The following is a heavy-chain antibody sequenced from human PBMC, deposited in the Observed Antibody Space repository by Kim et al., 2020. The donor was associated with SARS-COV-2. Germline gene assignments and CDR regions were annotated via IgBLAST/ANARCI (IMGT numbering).Heavy chain of an antibody. CDR3: LKRSGGTNEYY. J-gene: IGHJ4*01. CDR1: GFTFTGHA. Sequence: GGSLRLSCTTSGFTFTGHAMSWVRQAPGKGLEWVSCIDGSDGTTYYADSVKGRFTISRDNSRNTLYLQMNTLRAEDTAAYYCLKRSGGTNEYYCGRG. D-gene: IGHD1-1*01. CDR2: IDGSDGTT. V-gene: IGHV3-23*01.